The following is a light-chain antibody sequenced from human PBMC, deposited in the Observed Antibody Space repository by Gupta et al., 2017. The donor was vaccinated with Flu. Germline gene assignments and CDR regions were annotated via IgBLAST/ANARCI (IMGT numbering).Light chain of an antibody. J-gene: IGLJ2*01. V-gene: IGLV2-14*01. CDR1: SSDIGGYDY. CDR2: EVS. CDR3: SSYKTTNTVVV. Sequence: QSALTQPASVSGSPGQSIAISCTGTSSDIGGYDYVSWYQQHPGTAPKLMLCEVSRRPAGSSDRFSGSRSGKTASLNITGLLAEDEAVYYCSSYKTTNTVVVFGGGTKLTVL.